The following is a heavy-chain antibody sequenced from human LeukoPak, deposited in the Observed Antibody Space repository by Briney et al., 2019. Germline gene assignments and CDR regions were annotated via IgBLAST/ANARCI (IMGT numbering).Heavy chain of an antibody. CDR2: ISSGSTI. Sequence: GGSLRLSCAASGFTFSDYYMSWIRQAPGKGLEWVSYISSGSTIYYADSVKGRFTISRDNAKNSLYLQMNSLRAEDTAVYYCARDLLSGSSGAFDIWGQGTMVTVSS. D-gene: IGHD1-26*01. CDR3: ARDLLSGSSGAFDI. J-gene: IGHJ3*02. V-gene: IGHV3-11*01. CDR1: GFTFSDYY.